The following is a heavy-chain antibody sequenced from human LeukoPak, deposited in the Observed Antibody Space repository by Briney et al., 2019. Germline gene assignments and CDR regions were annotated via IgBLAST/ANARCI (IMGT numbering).Heavy chain of an antibody. D-gene: IGHD5-12*01. J-gene: IGHJ4*02. V-gene: IGHV1-18*01. CDR1: GYTFISYG. CDR3: ARSSLGTIAAGPFDY. CDR2: ISGYSGNT. Sequence: ASVQVSCKASGYTFISYGIAWVRQATGQELEGMGRISGYSGNTNYAQKLQGRVSIPTDTSTTTAYMELRSLKSDDTALYDCARSSLGTIAAGPFDYWGQGTLVTVSS.